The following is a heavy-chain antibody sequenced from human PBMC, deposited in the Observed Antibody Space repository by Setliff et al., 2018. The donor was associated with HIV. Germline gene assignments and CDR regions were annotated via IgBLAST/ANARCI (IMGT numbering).Heavy chain of an antibody. J-gene: IGHJ5*02. CDR1: GFTFSSYA. V-gene: IGHV3-73*01. CDR3: KADSSGYP. Sequence: PGGSLRLSCAASGFTFSSYAMSWVRQASGKGLEWVGRIGSKANSYATAYAASVKGRFTTSREDSKNTAYLQMNSLKTEDTAVYYCKADSSGYPWGQGTLVTVSS. D-gene: IGHD3-22*01. CDR2: IGSKANSYAT.